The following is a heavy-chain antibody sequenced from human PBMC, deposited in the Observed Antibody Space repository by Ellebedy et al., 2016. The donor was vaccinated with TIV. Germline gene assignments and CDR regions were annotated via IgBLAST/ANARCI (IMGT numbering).Heavy chain of an antibody. V-gene: IGHV3-23*01. Sequence: GESLKISCAASGFTFSSYAMSWVRQAPGKGLEWVSAISGSGGSTYYADSVKGRFTISRDNSKNTLYLQMNSLRAEDTAVYYCAKAADTYYYDSSTWYYFDYWGQGILVTVSS. CDR2: ISGSGGST. CDR3: AKAADTYYYDSSTWYYFDY. J-gene: IGHJ4*02. D-gene: IGHD3-22*01. CDR1: GFTFSSYA.